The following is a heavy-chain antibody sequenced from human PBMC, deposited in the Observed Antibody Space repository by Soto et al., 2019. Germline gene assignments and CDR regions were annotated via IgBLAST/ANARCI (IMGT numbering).Heavy chain of an antibody. V-gene: IGHV4-39*01. D-gene: IGHD6-6*01. CDR2: IYYDGNT. CDR1: GGSITSSSHY. CDR3: ARSSITPRLFMYPFDY. J-gene: IGHJ4*02. Sequence: SETLSLTCTVSGGSITSSSHYWGWIRQPPGKGLECIGNIYYDGNTYYNPSLKSRVTISLDTSKNQFSLRLNSVTAADTAVYYCARSSITPRLFMYPFDYWGQGTLVT.